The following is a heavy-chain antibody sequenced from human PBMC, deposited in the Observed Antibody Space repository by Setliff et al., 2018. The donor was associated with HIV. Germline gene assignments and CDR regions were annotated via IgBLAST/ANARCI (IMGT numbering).Heavy chain of an antibody. CDR1: GGSISSGSYY. J-gene: IGHJ1*01. V-gene: IGHV4-61*09. CDR3: ARVPTSSWYVATQRTKEYFHH. Sequence: SETLSLTCTVSGGSISSGSYYWSWIRQPAGKGLEWIGHIYTSGSTNYNPSLKSRVTISTDTSRNQFSLRLSSVTAADTAIYYCARVPTSSWYVATQRTKEYFHHWGQGTLVTVSS. D-gene: IGHD6-13*01. CDR2: IYTSGST.